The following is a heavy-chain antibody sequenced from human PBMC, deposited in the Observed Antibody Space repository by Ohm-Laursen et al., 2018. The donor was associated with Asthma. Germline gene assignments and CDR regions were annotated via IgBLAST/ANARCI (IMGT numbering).Heavy chain of an antibody. CDR3: AKDAEYYYDSNRLYY. V-gene: IGHV3-30*18. Sequence: SLRLSCTASGFTFSSYDMHWVRQAPGKGLEWVAVISYDGSNKYYADSVKGRFTISRDNSKNTLYLQMNSLRAEDTAVYYCAKDAEYYYDSNRLYYWGQGTLVTVSS. CDR1: GFTFSSYD. CDR2: ISYDGSNK. D-gene: IGHD3-22*01. J-gene: IGHJ4*02.